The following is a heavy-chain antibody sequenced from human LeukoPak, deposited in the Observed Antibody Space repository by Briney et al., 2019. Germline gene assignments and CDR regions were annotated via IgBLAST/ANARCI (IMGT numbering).Heavy chain of an antibody. CDR2: MSPNSGDT. CDR1: GYTFTSYH. V-gene: IGHV1-8*01. Sequence: GASVKVSCKASGYTFTSYHINWVRQATGQGLEWMGWMSPNSGDTGFAQKFQGRVTMTRNTSITTAYMELSSLRSDDTAIYYCARGVAAGYDYWGQGTQVTVSS. CDR3: ARGVAAGYDY. J-gene: IGHJ4*02. D-gene: IGHD6-13*01.